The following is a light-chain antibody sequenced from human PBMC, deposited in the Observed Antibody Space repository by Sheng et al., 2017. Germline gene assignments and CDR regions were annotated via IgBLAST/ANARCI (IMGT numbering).Light chain of an antibody. Sequence: QSVLTQPASVSASPGQSITISCTGTSNDVGRYNLVSWYQQHPGKVPKLIIYEVDKRPSGISYRFSGSKSGNTASLTISGLQSEDEADYYCCSYSAFYTGIFGGGTKLTVL. CDR1: SNDVGRYNL. J-gene: IGLJ2*01. CDR2: EVD. V-gene: IGLV2-23*02. CDR3: CSYSAFYTGI.